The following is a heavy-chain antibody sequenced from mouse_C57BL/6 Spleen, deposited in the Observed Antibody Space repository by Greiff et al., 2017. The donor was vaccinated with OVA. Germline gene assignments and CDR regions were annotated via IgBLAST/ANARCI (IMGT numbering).Heavy chain of an antibody. CDR2: ISSGSDYI. V-gene: IGHV5-9-1*02. Sequence: EVQGVESGGGLVKPGGSLKLPCAASGFTFSRYAMSWVRQTPEKRLEWVAYISSGSDYIYYADTVKGRFTICREKARNTLYLQMSSLKSEDTAMYYDTRDTGGGSSYDAMDYWGQGTSVTVSS. CDR3: TRDTGGGSSYDAMDY. D-gene: IGHD1-1*01. J-gene: IGHJ4*01. CDR1: GFTFSRYA.